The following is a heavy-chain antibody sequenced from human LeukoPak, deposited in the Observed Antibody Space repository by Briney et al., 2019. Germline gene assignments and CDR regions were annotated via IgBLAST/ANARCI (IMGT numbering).Heavy chain of an antibody. J-gene: IGHJ5*02. Sequence: PSETLSLTCTVSGYSISSGYFWGWIRQPPGKGLEWIGSIYHSGTTYYNPSLKSRVTISVDTSKNQFSLKLTSVTAADTALYYCARGYSSCWYFNWFDPWGQGTLVTVSS. V-gene: IGHV4-38-2*02. CDR2: IYHSGTT. CDR3: ARGYSSCWYFNWFDP. D-gene: IGHD6-13*01. CDR1: GYSISSGYF.